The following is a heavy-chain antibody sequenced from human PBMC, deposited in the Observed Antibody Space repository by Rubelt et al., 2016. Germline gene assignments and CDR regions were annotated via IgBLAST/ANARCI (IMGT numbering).Heavy chain of an antibody. J-gene: IGHJ3*02. D-gene: IGHD3-10*01. CDR1: GFTFSNYP. CDR2: ISGSGGST. V-gene: IGHV3-23*01. Sequence: EVQLLESGGGLVQPGESLRLSCVASGFTFSNYPMTWVRQAPGKGMEWVSAISGSGGSTYYADSVKGRFTISRDNSKNTLYLQMNSLSAADTAIYYCAKDRGGTGYSAFDIWGQGTMVSVSS. CDR3: AKDRGGTGYSAFDI.